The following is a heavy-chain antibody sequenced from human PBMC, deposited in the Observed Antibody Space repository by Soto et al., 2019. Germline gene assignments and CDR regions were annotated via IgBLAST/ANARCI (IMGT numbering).Heavy chain of an antibody. J-gene: IGHJ3*02. V-gene: IGHV3-30*18. CDR2: ISYDGSNK. CDR1: GFTFSSYG. D-gene: IGHD6-19*01. Sequence: QVQLVESGGGVVQPGRSLRLSCAASGFTFSSYGMTWVRQAPGKGLEWAAVISYDGSNKYYADSVKGRFTISRDNSKNTLYLQMNSVRAEDTAVYYCAKAFQLDSSGWYGSAFDIWGQGTTVTVSS. CDR3: AKAFQLDSSGWYGSAFDI.